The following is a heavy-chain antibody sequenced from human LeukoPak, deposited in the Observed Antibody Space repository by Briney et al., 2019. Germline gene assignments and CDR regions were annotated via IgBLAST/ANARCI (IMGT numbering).Heavy chain of an antibody. CDR1: GFDFSTNS. D-gene: IGHD6-13*01. Sequence: GGSLRLSCAASGFDFSTNSMHWVRRAPGRGLEWLSYIDSSSSTIYYADSVKGRFTISRDNTKNSLYLQMNSLRAEDTAVFYCAGGGARSSSYYYYGMDVWGLGTTVTVSS. J-gene: IGHJ6*02. CDR2: IDSSSSTI. CDR3: AGGGARSSSYYYYGMDV. V-gene: IGHV3-48*01.